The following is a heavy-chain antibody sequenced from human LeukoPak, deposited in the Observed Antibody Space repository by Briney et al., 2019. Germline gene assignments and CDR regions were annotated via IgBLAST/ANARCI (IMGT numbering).Heavy chain of an antibody. CDR3: AKRLAYGSGGSDYFDF. V-gene: IGHV3-23*01. CDR1: GFTFSSYA. J-gene: IGHJ4*02. CDR2: IWASGATT. Sequence: PGGSLRLSCAASGFTFSSYAMTWVRQAPGKGLEWVSGIWASGATTYYADSVKGRFTISRDNSKNTLYLQMSSLRAEDTAVYYCAKRLAYGSGGSDYFDFWGQGTLVTVSS. D-gene: IGHD3-10*01.